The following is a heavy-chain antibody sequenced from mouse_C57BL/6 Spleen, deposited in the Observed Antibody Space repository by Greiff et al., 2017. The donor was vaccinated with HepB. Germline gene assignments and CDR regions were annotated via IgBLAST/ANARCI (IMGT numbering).Heavy chain of an antibody. CDR1: GYTFTDHT. Sequence: VQLQQSDAELVKPGASVKISCKVSGYTFTDHTIHWMKQRPEQGLEWIGYIYPRDGSTKYNEKFKGKATLTADKSSSTAYMQLNSLTSEDSAVYFCARAGLSYDYLAWLAYWGQGTLVTVSA. CDR3: ARAGLSYDYLAWLAY. D-gene: IGHD2-4*01. V-gene: IGHV1-78*01. J-gene: IGHJ3*01. CDR2: IYPRDGST.